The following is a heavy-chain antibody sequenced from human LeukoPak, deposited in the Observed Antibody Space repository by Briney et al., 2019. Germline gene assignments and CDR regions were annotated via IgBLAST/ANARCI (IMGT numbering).Heavy chain of an antibody. V-gene: IGHV7-4-1*02. Sequence: ASVKVSCKASGYTLTNYGMNWVRQAPGQGLEWMGWINTNTGNPTYAQGFTGRFVSSLDTSVSTAYLQISSLKAEDTAVYYCARVLIAAPGILGFWGPGTLVTVSS. CDR3: ARVLIAAPGILGF. CDR2: INTNTGNP. J-gene: IGHJ4*02. CDR1: GYTLTNYG. D-gene: IGHD6-13*01.